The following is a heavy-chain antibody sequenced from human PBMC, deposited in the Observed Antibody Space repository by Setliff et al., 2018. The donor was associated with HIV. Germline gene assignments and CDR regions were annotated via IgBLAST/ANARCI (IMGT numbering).Heavy chain of an antibody. Sequence: PSETLSLTCTVSGGSISSGGYYWSWIRQHPGKGLEWIGYIYYSGSTYYNPSLKSRVTISVDTSKNQFSLKLSSVTAADTAVYYCARAEGRLLWFGETRAPDHYYFDYWGQGTLVTVSS. J-gene: IGHJ4*02. CDR1: GGSISSGGYY. D-gene: IGHD3-10*01. V-gene: IGHV4-31*03. CDR2: IYYSGST. CDR3: ARAEGRLLWFGETRAPDHYYFDY.